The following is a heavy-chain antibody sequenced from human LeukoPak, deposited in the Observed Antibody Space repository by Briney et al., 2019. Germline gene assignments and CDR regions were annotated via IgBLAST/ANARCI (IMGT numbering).Heavy chain of an antibody. D-gene: IGHD1-26*01. CDR2: IRQDGNEK. J-gene: IGHJ5*02. V-gene: IGHV3-7*04. CDR3: AREAQGGPTALDL. Sequence: GGSLRLSCAASGFSISKNWMSWVRQAPGKGLEWVANIRQDGNEKFYVDSVKGRFAISRDNAKNSFYLQMNSLRAEDRAVYYCAREAQGGPTALDLWGQGTLVTVSS. CDR1: GFSISKNW.